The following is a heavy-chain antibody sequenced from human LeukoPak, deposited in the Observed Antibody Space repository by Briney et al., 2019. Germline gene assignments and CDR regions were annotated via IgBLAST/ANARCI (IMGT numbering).Heavy chain of an antibody. J-gene: IGHJ4*02. V-gene: IGHV3-15*01. CDR3: TTELRWELPYFHY. D-gene: IGHD1-26*01. Sequence: PGGSLRLSCAASGFTFSNAWVTWVRQAPGKGLEWVGRIKSKTDGGTTDYAAPVKGRFTISRDDSKNTLYLQMNSLKTEDTAVYYCTTELRWELPYFHYWGQGTLVTVSS. CDR2: IKSKTDGGTT. CDR1: GFTFSNAW.